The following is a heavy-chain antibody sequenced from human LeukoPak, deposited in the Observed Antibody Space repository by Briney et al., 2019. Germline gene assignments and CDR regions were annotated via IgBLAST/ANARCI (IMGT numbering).Heavy chain of an antibody. CDR1: GFTFNNYW. Sequence: PGRSLRLSCAASGFTFNNYWMSWVRQAPGKGLEWVANIKQDGSEKYYVDSVKGRFTISRDNAKNSLYLQMNSLRAEDTAVYYCARDQYSSSWYGDFDYWGQGTLVTVSS. V-gene: IGHV3-7*03. D-gene: IGHD6-13*01. CDR2: IKQDGSEK. CDR3: ARDQYSSSWYGDFDY. J-gene: IGHJ4*02.